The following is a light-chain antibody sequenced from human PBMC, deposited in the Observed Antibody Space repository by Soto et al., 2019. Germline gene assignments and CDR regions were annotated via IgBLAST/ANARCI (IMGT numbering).Light chain of an antibody. J-gene: IGKJ4*01. Sequence: DIQMTQSPSTLSASVGDRVAITCRASRNINNLLAWYQQKPGKAPKLLIYKASSLESGVPSRFSGSGSGTEFTLTISSLQPDYFATYYCQRYYSFPLTFGGGTKVEIK. CDR3: QRYYSFPLT. CDR1: RNINNL. V-gene: IGKV1-5*03. CDR2: KAS.